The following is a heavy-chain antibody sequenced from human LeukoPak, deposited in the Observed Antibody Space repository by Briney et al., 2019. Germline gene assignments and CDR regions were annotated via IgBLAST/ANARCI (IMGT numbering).Heavy chain of an antibody. J-gene: IGHJ4*02. D-gene: IGHD5-18*01. CDR3: ARGEWIQLWLFDY. CDR1: GFTFSSYA. V-gene: IGHV3-30-3*01. Sequence: GGSLRLSCAASGFTFSSYAMHWVRQAPGKGLEWVAVISYDGSNKYYADSVKGRFTISRDNSENTLYLQMNSLRAEGTAVYYCARGEWIQLWLFDYWGQGTLVTVSS. CDR2: ISYDGSNK.